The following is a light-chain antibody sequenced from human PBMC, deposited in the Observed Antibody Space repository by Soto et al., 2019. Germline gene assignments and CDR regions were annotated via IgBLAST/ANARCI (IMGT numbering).Light chain of an antibody. V-gene: IGKV1D-12*01. Sequence: DIQMTQSPSSVSASVGDRVTITCRASQGISSWLAWYKQKPGKAPKLLIYTASSLQSGVQSKYRSSGTGTDFNLANKSLQPEDLGSHYCHQANCFPVTFGQGTRLEIK. CDR3: HQANCFPVT. CDR2: TAS. J-gene: IGKJ5*01. CDR1: QGISSW.